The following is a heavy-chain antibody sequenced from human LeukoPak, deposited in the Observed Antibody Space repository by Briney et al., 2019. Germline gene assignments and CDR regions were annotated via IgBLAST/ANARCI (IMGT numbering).Heavy chain of an antibody. CDR3: ARGSYGDYGFKQWYFDL. CDR2: INQSGSI. CDR1: GGSFSGYY. D-gene: IGHD4-17*01. V-gene: IGHV4-34*01. J-gene: IGHJ2*01. Sequence: SETLSLTCAVYGGSFSGYYWNWIRQPPEKGLEWLGEINQSGSINYNPSLKSRVTMSVDTSKNQFSLKLSSVTAADTAVYYCARGSYGDYGFKQWYFDLWGRGTLVSVSS.